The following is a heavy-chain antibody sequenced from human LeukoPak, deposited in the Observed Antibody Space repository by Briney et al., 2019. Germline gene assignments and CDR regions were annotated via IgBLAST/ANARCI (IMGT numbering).Heavy chain of an antibody. CDR1: GFMFIDYA. J-gene: IGHJ6*02. CDR3: AKGPPYRGMDL. CDR2: INGRGGST. V-gene: IGHV3-23*01. Sequence: GGSLRLSCAASGFMFIDYAMTWVRQAPGKGLEWVSSINGRGGSTYYADSVKGRFTISRDNSKNTLYLQMNSLRAEDTAEYYCAKGPPYRGMDLWGQGTTVTVSS. D-gene: IGHD3-16*02.